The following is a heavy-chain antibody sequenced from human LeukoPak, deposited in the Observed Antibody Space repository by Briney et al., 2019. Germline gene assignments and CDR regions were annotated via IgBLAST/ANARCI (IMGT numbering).Heavy chain of an antibody. CDR1: GGSISSYY. J-gene: IGHJ6*02. D-gene: IGHD3-3*01. Sequence: SETLSLTCTVSGGSISSYYWSWIRQPPGKGLEWVGYIYYSGGTNYNPSLKSRVTISVDTSKNQFSLQLRSVTAADTAVYYCARVGDFWSGYPSPYYGMDVWGQATTVSLSS. CDR3: ARVGDFWSGYPSPYYGMDV. CDR2: IYYSGGT. V-gene: IGHV4-59*01.